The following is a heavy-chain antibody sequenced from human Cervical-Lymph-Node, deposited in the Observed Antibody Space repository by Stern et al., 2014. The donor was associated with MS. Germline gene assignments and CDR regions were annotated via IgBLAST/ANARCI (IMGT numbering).Heavy chain of an antibody. D-gene: IGHD5-24*01. J-gene: IGHJ4*02. CDR1: GDSLSMAEYY. V-gene: IGHV4-30-4*01. CDR3: SRDADGYSLVFGY. Sequence: QLQLQESGPGLVRPSQPLSLTCAVTGDSLSMAEYYWSWIRPSPGKGLEWIGYIHNSGTTYYTPSLKSRVTISVDTSKNQFSLKLRSVTAADTAVYYCSRDADGYSLVFGYWGRGTLVTVSS. CDR2: IHNSGTT.